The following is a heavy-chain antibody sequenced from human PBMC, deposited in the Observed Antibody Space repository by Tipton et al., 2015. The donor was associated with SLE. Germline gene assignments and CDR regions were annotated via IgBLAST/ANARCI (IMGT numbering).Heavy chain of an antibody. J-gene: IGHJ2*01. CDR1: GFTFDDYA. D-gene: IGHD2-15*01. CDR3: AKARLTTPGWDWSFDV. V-gene: IGHV3-9*01. Sequence: SLRLSCAASGFTFDDYAMHWVRQAPGKGLEWVSGFSWNSGVIGYADSVKGRFTISRDNAKNSLYLQMHTVRAEDTALYYCAKARLTTPGWDWSFDVWGRGTLVTVSS. CDR2: FSWNSGVI.